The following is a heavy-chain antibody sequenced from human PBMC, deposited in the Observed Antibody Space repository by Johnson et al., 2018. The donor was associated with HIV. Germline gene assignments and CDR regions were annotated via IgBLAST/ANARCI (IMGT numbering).Heavy chain of an antibody. CDR2: IRYDGSNK. J-gene: IGHJ3*02. CDR3: AKDQWEQTLNAFDI. CDR1: GFTFSSYG. Sequence: LVESGGGVVQPGGSLRLSCAASGFTFSSYGMHWVRQAPGKGLEWVAFIRYDGSNKYYADSVKGRFTISRDNSKNTLYLQMNSLRAEDTAVYYCAKDQWEQTLNAFDIWGQGTMVTVSS. V-gene: IGHV3-30*02. D-gene: IGHD1-26*01.